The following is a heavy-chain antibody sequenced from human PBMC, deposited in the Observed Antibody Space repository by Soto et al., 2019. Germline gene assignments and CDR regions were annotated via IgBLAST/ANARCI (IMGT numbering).Heavy chain of an antibody. CDR2: ISGSGGST. CDR1: GFTFSSYA. D-gene: IGHD3-9*01. Sequence: EVQLLESGGGLVQPGGSLRLSCAASGFTFSSYAMRWVRQAPGKGLEWVSVISGSGGSTYYADSVKGRVTISRDNAKITVYLEMNSLRAEDTAVYYCARSITITNYAPPGYWGQGTLVSVSS. V-gene: IGHV3-23*01. CDR3: ARSITITNYAPPGY. J-gene: IGHJ4*02.